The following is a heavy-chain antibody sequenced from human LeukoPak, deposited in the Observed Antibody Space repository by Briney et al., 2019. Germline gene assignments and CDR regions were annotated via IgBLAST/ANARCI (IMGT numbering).Heavy chain of an antibody. CDR2: ISGSGGST. D-gene: IGHD3-10*01. V-gene: IGHV3-23*01. CDR1: GFTFSSYV. Sequence: GGSLRLSCAASGFTFSSYVMSWVRQAPGKGLEWVSGISGSGGSTYYGDSVKGRFTVSRDKSKNTLYLQMDSLRAEDTAIYYCAKDSGEEPQYYFDYWGQGTLVTVSS. J-gene: IGHJ4*02. CDR3: AKDSGEEPQYYFDY.